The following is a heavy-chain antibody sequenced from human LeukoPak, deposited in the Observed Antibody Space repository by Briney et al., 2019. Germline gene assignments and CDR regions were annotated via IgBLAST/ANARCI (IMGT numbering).Heavy chain of an antibody. D-gene: IGHD3-22*01. CDR2: IYYSGST. CDR3: ATGSYYYDSSGSQSDY. J-gene: IGHJ4*02. Sequence: SETLSLTCTVSVGSLSSYYWSWSRQPPGKGLEWIGHIYYSGSTNYNPSLKSRITISVDTSKNQFTLKLSSVTAADPAVYYCATGSYYYDSSGSQSDYWGQGTLVTVSS. V-gene: IGHV4-59*01. CDR1: VGSLSSYY.